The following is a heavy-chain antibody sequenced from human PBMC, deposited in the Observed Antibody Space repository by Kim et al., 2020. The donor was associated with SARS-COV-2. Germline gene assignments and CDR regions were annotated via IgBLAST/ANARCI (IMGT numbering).Heavy chain of an antibody. CDR1: GGSVSSDTDY. CDR3: ARDRGVGAKRGLDY. V-gene: IGHV4-61*01. Sequence: SETLSLTCSVSGGSVSSDTDYWTWIRQPPGKGLEWIGSIHYTGSTNYNPSLRSRVTMSIDTSKNQFSLNLSFATSADTAVYYCARDRGVGAKRGLDYWGQGTLVTFSS. D-gene: IGHD1-26*01. CDR2: IHYTGST. J-gene: IGHJ4*02.